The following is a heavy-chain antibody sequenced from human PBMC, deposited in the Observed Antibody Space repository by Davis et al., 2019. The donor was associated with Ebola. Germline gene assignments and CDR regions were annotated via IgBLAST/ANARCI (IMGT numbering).Heavy chain of an antibody. J-gene: IGHJ4*02. Sequence: SETLSLTCTVSGYSIRSGYYWGWIRQPPGKGLEWLGSIHHSGSTYYNPSLKSRVTISVDTSKNQFSLKLSSVTAADTAVYYCATPSQYYYDSSGYYMRYDYWGQGTLVTVSS. D-gene: IGHD3-22*01. CDR1: GYSIRSGYY. V-gene: IGHV4-38-2*02. CDR2: IHHSGST. CDR3: ATPSQYYYDSSGYYMRYDY.